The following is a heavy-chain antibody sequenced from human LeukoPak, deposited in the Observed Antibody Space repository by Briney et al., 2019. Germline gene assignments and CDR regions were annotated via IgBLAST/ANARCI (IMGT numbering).Heavy chain of an antibody. CDR2: IYHSGST. CDR3: ATGYGDFRVEGRYFYS. Sequence: SETLSLTCAVSGGSISSSNWWSWVRQPPGKGLEWIGEIYHSGSTNYNPSLRSRVTISIDTSKKHFFLKLKSVTAADTAVYYCATGYGDFRVEGRYFYSWGQGTLVTVSS. J-gene: IGHJ4*02. CDR1: GGSISSSNW. V-gene: IGHV4-4*02. D-gene: IGHD4-17*01.